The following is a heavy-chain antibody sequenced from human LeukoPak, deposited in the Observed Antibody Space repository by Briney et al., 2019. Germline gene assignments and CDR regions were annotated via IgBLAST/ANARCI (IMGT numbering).Heavy chain of an antibody. CDR3: ARDLPFFDP. CDR1: GYTFNTYG. CDR2: ISPYNGDT. D-gene: IGHD3-3*02. J-gene: IGHJ5*02. V-gene: IGHV1-18*04. Sequence: GASVKVSCKASGYTFNTYGITWVRQAPGQGLEWMGWISPYNGDTHYAQKFQDRVTMTTDTSTSTAYMDLRSLGFDDTALYYCARDLPFFDPWGQGTLVTVSS.